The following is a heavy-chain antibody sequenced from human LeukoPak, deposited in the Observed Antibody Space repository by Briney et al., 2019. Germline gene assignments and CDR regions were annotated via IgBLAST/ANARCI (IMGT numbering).Heavy chain of an antibody. D-gene: IGHD1-7*01. CDR3: ARGRITGTTSAFDI. CDR1: GGSISSYC. J-gene: IGHJ3*02. V-gene: IGHV4-59*08. CDR2: IYYSGST. Sequence: SETLSLTCTVSGGSISSYCWSWIRQPPGKGLEWIGYIYYSGSTYYNPSLKSRVTISVDTSKNQFSLKLSSVTAADTAVYYCARGRITGTTSAFDIWGQGTMVTVSS.